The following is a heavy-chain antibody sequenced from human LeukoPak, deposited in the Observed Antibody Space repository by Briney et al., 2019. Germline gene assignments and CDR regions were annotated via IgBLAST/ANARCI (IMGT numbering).Heavy chain of an antibody. CDR2: IYTGGST. CDR1: GGSISSGSYD. D-gene: IGHD3-22*01. CDR3: ARGYDSSGYYFDY. J-gene: IGHJ4*02. V-gene: IGHV4-61*02. Sequence: SETLSLTCTVSGGSISSGSYDWSWIRQPAGKGLEWIGRIYTGGSTNYNPSLKSRVTISVDTSKNQFSLKLSSVTAADTAVYYCARGYDSSGYYFDYWGQGSLVTVSS.